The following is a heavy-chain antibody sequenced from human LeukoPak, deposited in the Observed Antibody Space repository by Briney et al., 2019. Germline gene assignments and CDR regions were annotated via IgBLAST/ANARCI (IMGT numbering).Heavy chain of an antibody. V-gene: IGHV4-34*01. D-gene: IGHD3-9*01. CDR1: GGSFSGYY. Sequence: SETLSLTCAVYGGSFSGYYWSWIRQPPGEGLEWIGEINHSGSTNYNPSLKSRVTISVDTSKNQFSLKLSSVTAADTAAYYCARARLLRYFDWLLSSPSDYWGQGTLVTVSS. CDR3: ARARLLRYFDWLLSSPSDY. CDR2: INHSGST. J-gene: IGHJ4*02.